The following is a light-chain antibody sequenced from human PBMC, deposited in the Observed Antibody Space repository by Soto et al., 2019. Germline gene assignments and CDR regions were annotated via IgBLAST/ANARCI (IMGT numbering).Light chain of an antibody. J-gene: IGKJ1*01. V-gene: IGKV3-20*01. CDR2: GVY. CDR1: QTGNNDY. Sequence: IVLTQSPGTLSLSPGERATLSCRASQTGNNDYLAWYQHKSGQAPRLVIYGVYTRASGIPDRFSGSGSGTEFTLTITRLEPEDSAVYFCQHYGYSQWTLGQGTKVDIK. CDR3: QHYGYSQWT.